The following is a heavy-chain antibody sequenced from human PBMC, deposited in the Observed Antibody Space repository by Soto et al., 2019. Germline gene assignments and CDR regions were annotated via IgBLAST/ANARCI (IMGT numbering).Heavy chain of an antibody. Sequence: EVQLVESGGGLLKPGGSLRLSCAASGLTFSGAWMHWVRQAPGKGLEWVGLIKSKANGETTHYAAPVQGRFTISRDDSKNTVYLQMSSLKTEDTAVYHCAADLRGDRSDWGFDYWGQGTLVTVSS. D-gene: IGHD7-27*01. CDR3: AADLRGDRSDWGFDY. CDR2: IKSKANGETT. V-gene: IGHV3-15*07. J-gene: IGHJ4*02. CDR1: GLTFSGAW.